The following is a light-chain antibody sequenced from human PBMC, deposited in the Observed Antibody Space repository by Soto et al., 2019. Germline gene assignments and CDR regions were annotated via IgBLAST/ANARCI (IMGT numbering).Light chain of an antibody. CDR1: QSISSN. CDR3: QQYNQWPGT. V-gene: IGKV3-15*01. Sequence: EIVLTQSPATLSVSPGESAPLSCRASQSISSNLAWYQQKPGQSPRLLIYGASSRATGVPVRFSGSGSGVAFTLTISGLQSEDFAVYHCQQYNQWPGTFGQGTKVDIK. J-gene: IGKJ1*01. CDR2: GAS.